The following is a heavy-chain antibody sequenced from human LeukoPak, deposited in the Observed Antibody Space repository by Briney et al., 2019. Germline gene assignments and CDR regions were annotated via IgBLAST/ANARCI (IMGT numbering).Heavy chain of an antibody. J-gene: IGHJ4*02. D-gene: IGHD3-22*01. CDR2: ISGSDGST. V-gene: IGHV3-23*01. Sequence: GGSLRLSCAASGFTFSSYAMSWVRQAPGKGLEWVSAISGSDGSTYYADSVKGRFTIYRDNSKNTLYLQMNSLRAEDTAVYYCAKNYDSSGYYPGPFGYWGQGTLVTVSS. CDR3: AKNYDSSGYYPGPFGY. CDR1: GFTFSSYA.